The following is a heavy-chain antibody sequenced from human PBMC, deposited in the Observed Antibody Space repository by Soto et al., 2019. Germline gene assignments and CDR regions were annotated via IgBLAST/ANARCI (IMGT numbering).Heavy chain of an antibody. V-gene: IGHV1-18*04. CDR1: GYTFTSYG. CDR3: ARGYSSSSRYYYYYGMDV. D-gene: IGHD6-6*01. J-gene: IGHJ6*02. CDR2: ISAYNGNT. Sequence: ASVKVSCKASGYTFTSYGICWVRQAPGQGLEWMGWISAYNGNTNYAQKLQGRVTMTTDTSTSTAYMELRSLRSDDTAVYYCARGYSSSSRYYYYYGMDVWGQGTTVTVSS.